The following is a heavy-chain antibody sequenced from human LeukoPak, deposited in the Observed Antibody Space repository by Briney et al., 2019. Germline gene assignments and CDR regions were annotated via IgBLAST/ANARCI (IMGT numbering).Heavy chain of an antibody. CDR2: ISYDGSNK. Sequence: GGSLRLSCAASGFTFSSYGMHWVRQAPGKGLEWVAVISYDGSNKYYADSVKGRFTISRDNSKNTLYLQMNSLRAEDTAVYYCAKYCGGDCQGAFDIWGQGTMVAVSS. V-gene: IGHV3-30*18. J-gene: IGHJ3*02. CDR3: AKYCGGDCQGAFDI. D-gene: IGHD2-21*02. CDR1: GFTFSSYG.